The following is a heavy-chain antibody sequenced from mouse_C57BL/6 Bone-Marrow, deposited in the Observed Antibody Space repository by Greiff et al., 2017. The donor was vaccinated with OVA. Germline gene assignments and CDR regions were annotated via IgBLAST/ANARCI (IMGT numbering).Heavy chain of an antibody. Sequence: EVQGVESGGGLVQPGGSLKLSCAASGFTFSDFYMYWIRQTPEKRLEWVAYISNGGGSTYYPDTVKGRFTISRDNAKNTLYLQMSRLKSEDTAMYYCARLDATDYWGQGTSVTVSS. J-gene: IGHJ4*01. CDR2: ISNGGGST. CDR1: GFTFSDFY. CDR3: ARLDATDY. V-gene: IGHV5-12*01.